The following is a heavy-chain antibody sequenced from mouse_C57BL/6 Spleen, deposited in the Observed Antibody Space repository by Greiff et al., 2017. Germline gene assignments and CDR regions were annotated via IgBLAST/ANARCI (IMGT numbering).Heavy chain of an antibody. Sequence: EVQRVESGGGLVQPGESLKLSCESNEYEFPSHDMSWVRKTPEKRLELVAAINSDGGSTYYPDTMERRFIISRDNTKKTLYLQMSSLRSEDTALYYCAYGSSPSYWYFDVWGTGTTVTVSS. J-gene: IGHJ1*03. CDR2: INSDGGST. CDR1: EYEFPSHD. V-gene: IGHV5-2*01. D-gene: IGHD1-1*01. CDR3: AYGSSPSYWYFDV.